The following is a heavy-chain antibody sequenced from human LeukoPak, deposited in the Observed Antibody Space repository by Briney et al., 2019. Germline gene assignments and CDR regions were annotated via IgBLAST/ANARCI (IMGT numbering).Heavy chain of an antibody. Sequence: GGSLRLSCAASRFTFSNYAMHWVRQAPGKGLEHVSAISSNGGNTHYANSVKGRFTISRDNSKNTLYLQMNSLRAEDTAVYYCARGGGDGTQYYYYYYMDVWGKGTTVTISS. CDR3: ARGGGDGTQYYYYYYMDV. D-gene: IGHD2-21*01. V-gene: IGHV3-64*01. CDR1: RFTFSNYA. J-gene: IGHJ6*03. CDR2: ISSNGGNT.